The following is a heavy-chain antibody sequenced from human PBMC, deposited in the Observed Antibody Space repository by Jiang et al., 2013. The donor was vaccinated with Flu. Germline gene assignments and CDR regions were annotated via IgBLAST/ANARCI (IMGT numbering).Heavy chain of an antibody. J-gene: IGHJ4*02. CDR1: GDSVSSNSAA. D-gene: IGHD5-12*01. Sequence: SQTLSLTCAISGDSVSSNSAAWNWIRQSPSRGLEWLGRTYYRSKWYNDYAVSVKSRITINPDTSKNQFSLQLNSVTPEDTAVYYCAREVRSGYSGYEGHYFDYWGQGTLVTVSS. CDR2: TYYRSKWYN. V-gene: IGHV6-1*01. CDR3: AREVRSGYSGYEGHYFDY.